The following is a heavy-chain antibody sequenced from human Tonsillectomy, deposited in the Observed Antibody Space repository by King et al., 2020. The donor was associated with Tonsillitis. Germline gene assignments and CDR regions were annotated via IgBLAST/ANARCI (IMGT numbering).Heavy chain of an antibody. CDR1: GFTFSSYA. J-gene: IGHJ1*01. Sequence: LQLVQSGGGVVQPGRSLRLSCAASGFTFSSYAMHWVRQAPGKGLEWVAVISYDGSIKYYADSVKGRFTISRDNSKNTLYLQMNSLRAEDTAVYYCARDSGDYYDSSGFQHWGQGTLVTVSS. CDR2: ISYDGSIK. CDR3: ARDSGDYYDSSGFQH. D-gene: IGHD3-22*01. V-gene: IGHV3-30*04.